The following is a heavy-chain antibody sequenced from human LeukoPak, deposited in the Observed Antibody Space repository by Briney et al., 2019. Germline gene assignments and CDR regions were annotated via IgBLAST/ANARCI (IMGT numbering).Heavy chain of an antibody. V-gene: IGHV4-38-2*01. D-gene: IGHD4-11*01. J-gene: IGHJ4*02. CDR3: ARRYSNYFFDY. CDR2: IYHSGST. Sequence: SETLSLTCAVSGYSITSGYYWAWIRQPPGKGLEWIGNIYHSGSTYYNASLKSRVTISVDASKNQFSLKLSSVTAADTAVYYCARRYSNYFFDYWGQGTLVTVSS. CDR1: GYSITSGYY.